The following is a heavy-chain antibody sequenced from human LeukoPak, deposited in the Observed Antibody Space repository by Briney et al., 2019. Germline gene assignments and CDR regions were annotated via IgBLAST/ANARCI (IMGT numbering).Heavy chain of an antibody. CDR2: ISSNGGTT. V-gene: IGHV3-64*04. CDR3: ARVLPTYYFDY. CDR1: GFTFSSHA. Sequence: GGSLRLSCSASGFTFSSHAMHWVRQAPGKGPEYVSGISSNGGTTYYADFVKGRFTISRDNSKNTLYLQMNSLRAEDTAVYYCARVLPTYYFDYWGQGTLVTVSS. J-gene: IGHJ4*02.